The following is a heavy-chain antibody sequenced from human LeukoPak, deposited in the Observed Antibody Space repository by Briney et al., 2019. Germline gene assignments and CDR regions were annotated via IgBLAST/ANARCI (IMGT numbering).Heavy chain of an antibody. CDR1: GGSISSYY. J-gene: IGHJ6*02. V-gene: IGHV4-59*01. D-gene: IGHD2-2*01. CDR2: IYYSGST. Sequence: SETLSLTCSVSGGSISSYYWSWIRQPPGKGLEYIGYIYYSGSTNCNPSLKSRVTISVDTSKDQFSLNLTSVTAADTAVYYCARLKCISTTCPSRYVMDVWGQGTTVTVSS. CDR3: ARLKCISTTCPSRYVMDV.